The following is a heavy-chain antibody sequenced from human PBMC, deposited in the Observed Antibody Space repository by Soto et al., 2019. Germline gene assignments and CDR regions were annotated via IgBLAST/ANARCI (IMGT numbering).Heavy chain of an antibody. CDR3: AGTPPGIAVAGEFRDYYFYY. CDR1: GFTVSSNY. J-gene: IGHJ4*02. V-gene: IGHV3-53*01. CDR2: FHSDDST. Sequence: GSLRLSCAASGFTVSSNYMSWVRQAPGKGLEWVSVFHSDDSTYYAVSVKGRFTISRDNSKNTLYLQMNSLRAEDTAMYYCAGTPPGIAVAGEFRDYYFYYWGLGTLVTVSS. D-gene: IGHD6-19*01.